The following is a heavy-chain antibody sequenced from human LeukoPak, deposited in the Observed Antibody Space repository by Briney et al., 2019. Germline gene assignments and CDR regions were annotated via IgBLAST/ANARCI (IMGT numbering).Heavy chain of an antibody. CDR1: GYSFTNYW. CDR2: IYPGDYET. Sequence: GESLKISCKGSGYSFTNYWIGWVRQVPGKGLEWMGVIYPGDYETIYSPSFQGHVTISADKSISTAYLQWSSLKASDTAMYYCARQVDRGWQSLDPWGQGTLVTVSS. V-gene: IGHV5-51*01. D-gene: IGHD6-19*01. CDR3: ARQVDRGWQSLDP. J-gene: IGHJ5*02.